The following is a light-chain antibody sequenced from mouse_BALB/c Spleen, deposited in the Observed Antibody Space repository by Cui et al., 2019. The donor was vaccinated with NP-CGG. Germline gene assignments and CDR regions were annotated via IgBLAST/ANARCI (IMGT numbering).Light chain of an antibody. J-gene: IGLJ1*01. CDR3: ALWYSNHWV. V-gene: IGLV1*01. CDR2: GTN. Sequence: QVVLTQESALTTSPGETVTLTCRSSTGAVTTNNYANWVQEKPDHLFTGLIGGTNNRAPGVPARFSGSLIGDKAALTITGAQTEDEAIYFCALWYSNHWVFGGGTKLTVL. CDR1: TGAVTTNNY.